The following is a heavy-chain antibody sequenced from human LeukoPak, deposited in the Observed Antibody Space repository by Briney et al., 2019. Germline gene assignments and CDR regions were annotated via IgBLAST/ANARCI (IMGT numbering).Heavy chain of an antibody. CDR3: ARFRTWGDKAFDY. CDR2: IGTTSGAI. J-gene: IGHJ4*02. V-gene: IGHV3-48*01. CDR1: GFTFNAFG. D-gene: IGHD2-21*02. Sequence: PGGSLRLSCAASGFTFNAFGVNWVRQAPAKGLEWVSYIGTTSGAIYYADPVKGRFTISRDSAKNSLYLQMNSLRAEDTAVYYCARFRTWGDKAFDYWGQGTLVTVSS.